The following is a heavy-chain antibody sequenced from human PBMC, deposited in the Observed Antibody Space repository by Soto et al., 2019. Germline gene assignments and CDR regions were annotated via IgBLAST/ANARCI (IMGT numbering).Heavy chain of an antibody. V-gene: IGHV3-33*01. CDR2: IWNAGNNK. D-gene: IGHD4-4*01. Sequence: GGSLRLSCAASGFTFSRHAMNWVRQAPGKGLEWVALIWNAGNNKYYTDAGSVKGRFTISRDNSRNTLYLEMNSVRADDTAVYYCARGPDYSNFGYFDYWGQGTLVTVSS. CDR3: ARGPDYSNFGYFDY. J-gene: IGHJ4*02. CDR1: GFTFSRHA.